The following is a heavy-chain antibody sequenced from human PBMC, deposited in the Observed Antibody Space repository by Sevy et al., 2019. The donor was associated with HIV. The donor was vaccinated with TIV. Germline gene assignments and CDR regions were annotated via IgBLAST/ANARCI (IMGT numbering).Heavy chain of an antibody. Sequence: SETLSLTCTVSGGSISSGGYYWSWIRQHPGKGLEWIGYIYYSGSTYYHPSLKSRVTISVDTSKNQFSLKLSSVTAADTAVYYCARRGLSLGELSLPFYYYYGMDVWGQGTTVTVSS. CDR1: GGSISSGGYY. CDR3: ARRGLSLGELSLPFYYYYGMDV. D-gene: IGHD3-16*02. CDR2: IYYSGST. V-gene: IGHV4-31*03. J-gene: IGHJ6*02.